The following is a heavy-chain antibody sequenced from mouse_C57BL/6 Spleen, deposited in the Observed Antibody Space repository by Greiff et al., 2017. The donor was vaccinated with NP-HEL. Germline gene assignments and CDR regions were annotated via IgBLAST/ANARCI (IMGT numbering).Heavy chain of an antibody. CDR1: GFSLTSYG. J-gene: IGHJ2*01. Sequence: QVQLKESGPGLVQPSQSLSITCTVSGFSLTSYGVHWVRQSPGKGLEWLGVICSGGSTDYNAAFISRLSISKDNSKSQVFFKMNSLQADDTAIYYCARNSGALLSYYFDYWGQGTTLTVSS. V-gene: IGHV2-2*01. CDR2: ICSGGST. D-gene: IGHD2-1*01. CDR3: ARNSGALLSYYFDY.